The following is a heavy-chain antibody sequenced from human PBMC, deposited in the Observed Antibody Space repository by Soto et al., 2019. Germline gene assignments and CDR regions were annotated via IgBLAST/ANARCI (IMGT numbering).Heavy chain of an antibody. CDR2: ISYDGSDK. D-gene: IGHD6-13*01. V-gene: IGHV3-30*18. J-gene: IGHJ4*02. Sequence: LKLCCEGSGFTFSRNGMHWFRQAPVKGLEWVAVISYDGSDKYYADSVKGRFTISRDNSKNTLYLQMNSLRAEDTAVYYCAKDGDIAEAGYYFDYWGQGTMFTVSS. CDR3: AKDGDIAEAGYYFDY. CDR1: GFTFSRNG.